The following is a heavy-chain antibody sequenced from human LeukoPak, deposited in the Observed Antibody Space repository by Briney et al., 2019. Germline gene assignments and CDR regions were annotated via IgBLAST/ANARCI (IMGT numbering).Heavy chain of an antibody. CDR3: ARGRDSGSRTFYFDY. J-gene: IGHJ4*02. Sequence: ASVKVSCKASGYTFTGYYMHWVRQAPGQGLECLAWISPISGGTKYAQKFQGRVTLTRDTSISTAYMELSRLRSDDTAVYFCARGRDSGSRTFYFDYWGQGTLVTVSS. D-gene: IGHD1-26*01. CDR1: GYTFTGYY. CDR2: ISPISGGT. V-gene: IGHV1-2*02.